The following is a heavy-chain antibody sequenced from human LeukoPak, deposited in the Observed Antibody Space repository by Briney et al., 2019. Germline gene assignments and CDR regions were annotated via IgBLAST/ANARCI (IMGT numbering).Heavy chain of an antibody. Sequence: GGSLRLSCAASGFTFSSYWMHWVRHAPGKGLVWVSRINSDGSSTNYADSVKGRFTISRDNAKNTLYLQMSSLRAEDTAVYYCAARGYCSSTSCLLEYWGQGTLVTVSS. CDR1: GFTFSSYW. V-gene: IGHV3-74*01. CDR3: AARGYCSSTSCLLEY. J-gene: IGHJ4*02. D-gene: IGHD2-2*01. CDR2: INSDGSST.